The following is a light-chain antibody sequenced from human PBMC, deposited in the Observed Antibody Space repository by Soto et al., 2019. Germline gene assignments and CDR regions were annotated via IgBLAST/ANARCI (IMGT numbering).Light chain of an antibody. Sequence: IQMIQYGSSLSASVGDRVTITRRASQSISSYLTWSQPKPGKAPKLLIYDASSLESGVPSRFSGSGSGKEFPIPISSLQPDDFATYDCQHYNSYSTFAQGTKVDI. V-gene: IGKV1-5*01. CDR3: QHYNSYST. J-gene: IGKJ1*01. CDR2: DAS. CDR1: QSISSY.